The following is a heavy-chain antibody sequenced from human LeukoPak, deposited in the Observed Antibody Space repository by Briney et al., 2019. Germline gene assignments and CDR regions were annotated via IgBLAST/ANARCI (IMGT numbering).Heavy chain of an antibody. Sequence: PGGSLRLSRAASGFTVSSNYMSWVRRAPGRGLEWGSVIYSGGSTYYADSVKGRFTISRHNSKNTLYLQMNSLRAEDTAVYYCARDGVSHYYDSSGYHHAGYYYYGMDVWGQGTTVAVSS. V-gene: IGHV3-53*04. CDR1: GFTVSSNY. J-gene: IGHJ6*02. CDR3: ARDGVSHYYDSSGYHHAGYYYYGMDV. CDR2: IYSGGST. D-gene: IGHD3-22*01.